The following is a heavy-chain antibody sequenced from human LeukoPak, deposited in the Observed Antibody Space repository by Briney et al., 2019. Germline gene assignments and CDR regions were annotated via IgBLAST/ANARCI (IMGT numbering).Heavy chain of an antibody. J-gene: IGHJ6*03. CDR1: GYTFTSYD. CDR2: MNPNSGNT. Sequence: GASVKVSCKASGYTFTSYDINWVRQATGQGLEWMGWMNPNSGNTGYAQKFQGRVTMTRNTSISTAYMELSSLRSEDTAVYYCARIAARPDPNYYYYMDVWGKGTTDTVSS. D-gene: IGHD6-6*01. V-gene: IGHV1-8*01. CDR3: ARIAARPDPNYYYYMDV.